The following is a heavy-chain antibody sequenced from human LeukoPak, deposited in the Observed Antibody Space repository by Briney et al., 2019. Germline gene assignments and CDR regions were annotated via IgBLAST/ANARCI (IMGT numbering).Heavy chain of an antibody. CDR2: INPNGGGT. CDR3: ARGTGAPNYFDY. D-gene: IGHD7-27*01. Sequence: ASVKVSCKASGYTFTGYYIHWVRQAPGQGLEWMAWINPNGGGTNYAQKFQVRVAVTRDSSISTAYMELSGLTSDDTAVFYCARGTGAPNYFDYWGQGTLVTVSS. J-gene: IGHJ4*02. V-gene: IGHV1-2*02. CDR1: GYTFTGYY.